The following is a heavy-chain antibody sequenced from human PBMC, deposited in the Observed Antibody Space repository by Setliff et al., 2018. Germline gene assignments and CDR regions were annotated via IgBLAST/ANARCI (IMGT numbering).Heavy chain of an antibody. D-gene: IGHD1-20*01. J-gene: IGHJ3*02. CDR3: ARDGIDAFDI. V-gene: IGHV3-21*06. CDR1: GFTFSSYS. Sequence: GGSLRLSCAASGFTFSSYSMNWVRQAPGKGLEWVSSISSSSSYIYYADSVKGRFTISRDNAKNSLYLEMNSLRAEDTAVYYCARDGIDAFDIWGQGTMVTVSS. CDR2: ISSSSSYI.